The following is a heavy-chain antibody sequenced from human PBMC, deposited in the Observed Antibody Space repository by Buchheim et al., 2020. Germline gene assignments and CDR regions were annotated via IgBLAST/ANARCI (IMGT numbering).Heavy chain of an antibody. J-gene: IGHJ4*02. CDR1: GFPFSDYE. V-gene: IGHV3-48*03. Sequence: VQLVESGGGLVQPGGSLRLSCAGSGFPFSDYEMNWVRQAPGKGLEWISFISSNGGTIYYADSVKGRFTISRDNAKTSLYLQMNSLRAEDTALYYCARGAYGDNFYGYFNYWGQGTL. D-gene: IGHD4-17*01. CDR2: ISSNGGTI. CDR3: ARGAYGDNFYGYFNY.